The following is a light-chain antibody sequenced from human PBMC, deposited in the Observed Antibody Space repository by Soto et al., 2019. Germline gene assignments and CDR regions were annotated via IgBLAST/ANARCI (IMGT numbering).Light chain of an antibody. V-gene: IGKV1-5*01. J-gene: IGKJ5*01. Sequence: DIQMTQSPSTLSASVGDSVTITCRASQSIRNWLAWYQQKPGRAPKLLIYAASRLQGGVPLRFSGSGSGAEFTLSISSLQPEDVATYYCQQLDSFPLTFGQGTRLEIK. CDR3: QQLDSFPLT. CDR1: QSIRNW. CDR2: AAS.